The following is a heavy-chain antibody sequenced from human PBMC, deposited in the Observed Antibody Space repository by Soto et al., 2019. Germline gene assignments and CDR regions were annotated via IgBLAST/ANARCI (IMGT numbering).Heavy chain of an antibody. J-gene: IGHJ5*02. D-gene: IGHD3-10*01. V-gene: IGHV3-23*01. CDR2: IEGSGEIT. Sequence: LRLSFAASGFMFSTTDMSWVRQAPGKGLEWLTTIEGSGEITYYADSVKGRFTISRDNSKSTVYLQMDSLTADDTAVYFCVKNSGWFNTWGQGTPVTVSS. CDR1: GFMFSTTD. CDR3: VKNSGWFNT.